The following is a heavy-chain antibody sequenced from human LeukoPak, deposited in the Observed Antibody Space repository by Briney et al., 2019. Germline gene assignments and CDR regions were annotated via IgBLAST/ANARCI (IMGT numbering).Heavy chain of an antibody. CDR2: IIPIFGTA. D-gene: IGHD3-3*01. V-gene: IGHV1-69*13. CDR3: ARVNAPSYYDFWSGYYLSQIYYGMDV. Sequence: ASVKVSCKASGGTFSSYAISWVRQAPGQGLEWMGGIIPIFGTANYAQKFQGRVTITADESTSTAYMELSSLRSEDTAVYYCARVNAPSYYDFWSGYYLSQIYYGMDVWGQGTTVTVSS. J-gene: IGHJ6*02. CDR1: GGTFSSYA.